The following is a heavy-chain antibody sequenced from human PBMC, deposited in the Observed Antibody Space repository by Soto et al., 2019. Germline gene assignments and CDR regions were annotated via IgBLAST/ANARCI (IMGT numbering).Heavy chain of an antibody. CDR2: IIPIFGTS. V-gene: IGHV1-69*01. Sequence: QVQLEQPGAEVKMPGSSVKVSCKASGDTFSTYPISWVRQAPGQGLEWMGGIIPIFGTSTYSQKFQGRVTITADESTSTAYMELSSLRSEDTAVYYCARTRIAARPDVSGDLLTFYSFGMDVWGRGTPVTVSS. CDR3: ARTRIAARPDVSGDLLTFYSFGMDV. D-gene: IGHD6-6*01. CDR1: GDTFSTYP. J-gene: IGHJ6*04.